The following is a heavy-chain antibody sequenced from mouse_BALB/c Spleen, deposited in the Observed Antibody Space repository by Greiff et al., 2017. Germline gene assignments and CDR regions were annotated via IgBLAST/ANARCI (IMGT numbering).Heavy chain of an antibody. J-gene: IGHJ2*01. Sequence: VQLQQSGAELVRPGSSVKISCKASGYAFSSYWMNWVKQSPGQGLEWIGQIYPGDGDTNYNGKFKGKATLTADKSSSTAYMQLSSLTSEDSAVYFCASNWDGGGLDYWGQGTTLTVSS. CDR1: GYAFSSYW. V-gene: IGHV1-80*01. CDR2: IYPGDGDT. D-gene: IGHD4-1*01. CDR3: ASNWDGGGLDY.